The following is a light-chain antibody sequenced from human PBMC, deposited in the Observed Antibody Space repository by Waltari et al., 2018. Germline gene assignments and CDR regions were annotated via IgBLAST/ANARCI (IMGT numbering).Light chain of an antibody. J-gene: IGKJ5*01. V-gene: IGKV3-15*01. CDR2: GAP. CDR3: QHYNDWP. CDR1: QSISRN. Sequence: EIVMTQSPATLPVSPAERATLSCSASQSISRNLAWYQQKPGQAPRLLIYGAPTRATGIPARFSGSGSGTEFTLTISSLQSEDFAIYYCQHYNDWPLGQGTRLEIK.